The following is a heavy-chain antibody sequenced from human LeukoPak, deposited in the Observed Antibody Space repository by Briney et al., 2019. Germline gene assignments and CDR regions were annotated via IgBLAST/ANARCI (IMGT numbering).Heavy chain of an antibody. Sequence: ASVKVSCKASRNIFTGYFIHWVRQAPGQGLEWMGWINPKNGGTNPAEKFQGRVTVTRDTSLSTAFMELSRLRSDDTAVYYCASGIAAAGTFDYWGQGTLVTVSS. J-gene: IGHJ4*02. D-gene: IGHD6-13*01. V-gene: IGHV1-2*02. CDR2: INPKNGGT. CDR3: ASGIAAAGTFDY. CDR1: RNIFTGYF.